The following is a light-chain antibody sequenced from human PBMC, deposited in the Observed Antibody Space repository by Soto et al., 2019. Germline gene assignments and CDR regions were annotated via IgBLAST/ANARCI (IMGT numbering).Light chain of an antibody. CDR1: SSDVGAYNY. Sequence: QSALTQPASVSESPGQSITISCTGTSSDVGAYNYVSWYQQYPGKAPKLMIYDVSNRPSGVSNRFSGSKSGNTASLTISGLQAEDEADYYCSSYTSSSTPVVFGGGTKLTVL. CDR3: SSYTSSSTPVV. CDR2: DVS. J-gene: IGLJ2*01. V-gene: IGLV2-14*01.